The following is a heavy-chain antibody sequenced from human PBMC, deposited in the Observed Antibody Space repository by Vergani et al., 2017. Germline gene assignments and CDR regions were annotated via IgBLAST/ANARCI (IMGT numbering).Heavy chain of an antibody. J-gene: IGHJ5*02. Sequence: QVQLQESGPGLVKPSETLSLTCTVSGGSISSYHWSWIRQPPGKGLEWIGYIYYSGSTNYNPSLKSRVTISVDTSKNHFSLRLSSVTAADTAGYYCARGPLGQLESWFDPWGQGTLVTVSS. V-gene: IGHV4-59*01. CDR3: ARGPLGQLESWFDP. D-gene: IGHD6-6*01. CDR2: IYYSGST. CDR1: GGSISSYH.